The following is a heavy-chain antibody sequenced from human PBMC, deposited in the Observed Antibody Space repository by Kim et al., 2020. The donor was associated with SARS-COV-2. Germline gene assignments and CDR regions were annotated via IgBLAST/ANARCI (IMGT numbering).Heavy chain of an antibody. V-gene: IGHV3-23*01. D-gene: IGHD1-26*01. Sequence: GGSLRLSCAASGFTFSTSPMGWVRQAPGKGLEWVSRISWDGTRTYYADSVKGRVTMSSDKSRNTLYLHMNNLRVEDTAVYYCAKGVINSGFYYWGQAT. J-gene: IGHJ4*02. CDR2: ISWDGTRT. CDR1: GFTFSTSP. CDR3: AKGVINSGFYY.